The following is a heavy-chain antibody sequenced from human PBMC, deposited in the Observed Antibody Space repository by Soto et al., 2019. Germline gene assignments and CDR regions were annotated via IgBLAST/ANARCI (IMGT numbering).Heavy chain of an antibody. CDR2: ISAGNGNT. V-gene: IGHV1-3*01. Sequence: ASVKVSCKASGYTFTSYAMHWVRQAPGQRLEWMGWISAGNGNTKYSQKFQGRVTMTRDTSTSTAYMELRSLRSDDTAVYYCARVSGRIAVAGTDFDYWGQGTLVTVSS. D-gene: IGHD6-19*01. J-gene: IGHJ4*02. CDR1: GYTFTSYA. CDR3: ARVSGRIAVAGTDFDY.